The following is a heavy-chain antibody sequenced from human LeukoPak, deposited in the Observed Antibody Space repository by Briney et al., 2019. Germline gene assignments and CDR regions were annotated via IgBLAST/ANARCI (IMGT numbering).Heavy chain of an antibody. CDR1: GGSISSYY. Sequence: SKTLSLTCTVSGGSISSYYWSWIRQPPGKGLEWIGYIYYSGSTNYNPSLKSRVTISVDTSKNQFSLKLSSVTAADTAVYYCAGNQPRYYYYYMDVWGKGTTVTVSS. J-gene: IGHJ6*03. CDR3: AGNQPRYYYYYMDV. D-gene: IGHD1-14*01. CDR2: IYYSGST. V-gene: IGHV4-59*08.